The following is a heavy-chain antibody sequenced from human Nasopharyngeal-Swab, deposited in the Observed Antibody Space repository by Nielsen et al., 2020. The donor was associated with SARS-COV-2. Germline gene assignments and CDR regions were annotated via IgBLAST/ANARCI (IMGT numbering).Heavy chain of an antibody. CDR1: GGSSSSSSYY. Sequence: GSLRLSCTVSGGSSSSSSYYWGWIRQPPGKGLEWIGSIYYSGSTYYNPSLKSRVTISVDTSKNQFSLKLSSVTAADTAVYYCFGMEWLRGPFDYWGQGTLVTVSS. J-gene: IGHJ4*02. D-gene: IGHD3-3*01. V-gene: IGHV4-39*01. CDR3: FGMEWLRGPFDY. CDR2: IYYSGST.